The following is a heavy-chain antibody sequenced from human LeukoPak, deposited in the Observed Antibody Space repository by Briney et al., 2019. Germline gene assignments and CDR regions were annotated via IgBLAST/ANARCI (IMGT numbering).Heavy chain of an antibody. CDR3: ARDKGGSLWFGGGYGMDV. V-gene: IGHV1-18*01. CDR2: ISAYNGNT. D-gene: IGHD3-10*01. Sequence: GASVKVSCKASGYTFTSYGISWVRQAPGQGLEWMGWISAYNGNTNYAQKLQGRVTMTTDTSTSTAYMELRSLRSDDTAVYYGARDKGGSLWFGGGYGMDVWGQGTTVTVSS. J-gene: IGHJ6*02. CDR1: GYTFTSYG.